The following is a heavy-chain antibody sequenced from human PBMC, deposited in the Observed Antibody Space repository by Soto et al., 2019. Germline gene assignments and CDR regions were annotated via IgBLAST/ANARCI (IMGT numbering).Heavy chain of an antibody. CDR1: GFTFRNYA. D-gene: IGHD6-13*01. CDR3: AKDTTAGHFDY. CDR2: ITGSGHTT. Sequence: EVQLLESGGGLVQPGGSLRLSCAASGFTFRNYAMSWARQAPGKGLEWVSAITGSGHTTYYADSVKGRFTISRDNSKNTVYLQVNSLRGEDTAIYYCAKDTTAGHFDYWGQGTLVTVSS. V-gene: IGHV3-23*01. J-gene: IGHJ4*02.